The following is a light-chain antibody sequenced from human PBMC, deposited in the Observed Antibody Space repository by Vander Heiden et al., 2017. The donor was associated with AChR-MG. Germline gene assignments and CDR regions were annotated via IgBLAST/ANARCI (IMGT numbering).Light chain of an antibody. CDR1: SREIGGYNY. V-gene: IGLV2-14*01. CDR2: DVT. CDR3: SSYTSSSTVV. J-gene: IGLJ3*02. Sequence: QSALTQPASVSGSPGQSITIPCTGTSREIGGYNYGSWLQQRPGKAPDLMIYDVTNRPSGVSERFSGSKSGNTASLTISGLQAEDEADYYCSSYTSSSTVVFGGGTKLTVL.